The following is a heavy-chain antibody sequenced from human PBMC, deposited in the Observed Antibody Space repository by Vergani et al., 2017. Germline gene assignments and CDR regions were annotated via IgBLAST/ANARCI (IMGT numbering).Heavy chain of an antibody. D-gene: IGHD3-16*01. CDR1: GGTFSSYA. J-gene: IGHJ4*02. CDR2: IITILGTA. CDR3: AGSSRRLTYYFDY. Sequence: QVQLVQSGAEVKKPGSSVKVSCKASGGTFSSYAISWVRQAPGQGLEWMGRIITILGTANYAQKCQGRVTITADESTSTPYMELSSLRSEDTAVYYCAGSSRRLTYYFDYWGQGTLVTVSS. V-gene: IGHV1-69*11.